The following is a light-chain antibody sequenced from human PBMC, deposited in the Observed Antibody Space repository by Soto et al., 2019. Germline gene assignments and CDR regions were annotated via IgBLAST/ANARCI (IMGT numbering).Light chain of an antibody. CDR3: TSYSRYRVLV. CDR1: SSDIGGYKY. V-gene: IGLV2-14*01. Sequence: QSALTQPASVSGALGQSITISCTGTSSDIGGYKYVSWYQQHPGKAPKLIIFEVSNRPSGVSDGFSGSNSCNTASLTISGLQAEDEADYYCTSYSRYRVLVFGGGTKLTVL. J-gene: IGLJ3*02. CDR2: EVS.